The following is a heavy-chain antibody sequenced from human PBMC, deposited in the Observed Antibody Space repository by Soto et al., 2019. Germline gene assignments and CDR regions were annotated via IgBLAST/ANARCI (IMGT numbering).Heavy chain of an antibody. D-gene: IGHD3-16*01. J-gene: IGHJ4*02. CDR3: ARDRRGGGGFDY. Sequence: QVQLVQSGAEVKKPGSSVKVSCKASGGTFSSYAISWVRQAPGQGLEWMGGIIPILGTANYAQKFQGRVTITADESTSTAYMELSSLRSEDPAVYYCARDRRGGGGFDYWGQGTLVTVSP. CDR2: IIPILGTA. V-gene: IGHV1-69*01. CDR1: GGTFSSYA.